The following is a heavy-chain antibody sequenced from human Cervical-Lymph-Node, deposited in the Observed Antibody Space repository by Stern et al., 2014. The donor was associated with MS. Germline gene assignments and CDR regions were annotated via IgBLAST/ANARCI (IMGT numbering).Heavy chain of an antibody. CDR1: GYTFTAYY. D-gene: IGHD1-1*01. J-gene: IGHJ1*01. V-gene: IGHV1-2*04. CDR2: INPNGGYT. CDR3: VREGRPRPGLGVH. Sequence: QVQLVQSGPEVKKPGASVKVSCKASGYTFTAYYIHWVRQAPGHGLEWVGRINPNGGYTNYAQQFQGLVNVIRDTSTTPDTMECNRLTSDDTAVYYCVREGRPRPGLGVHWGQGTLVTVSS.